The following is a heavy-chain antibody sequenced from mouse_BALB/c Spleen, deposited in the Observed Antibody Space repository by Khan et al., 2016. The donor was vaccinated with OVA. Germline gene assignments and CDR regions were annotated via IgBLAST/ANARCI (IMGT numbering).Heavy chain of an antibody. CDR1: GFTFSSFG. J-gene: IGHJ3*01. CDR3: ASSRCGSCLAY. V-gene: IGHV5-17*02. Sequence: EVQLVESGGGLVQPGGSRKLSCAVSGFTFSSFGMHWVRQAPEKGLEWVAYIRSGSNTIYYADTVKGRFTISRDNLKNTLLLQMTSLRSEYTTMYYSASSRCGSCLAYWGQGTLVTVSA. CDR2: IRSGSNTI.